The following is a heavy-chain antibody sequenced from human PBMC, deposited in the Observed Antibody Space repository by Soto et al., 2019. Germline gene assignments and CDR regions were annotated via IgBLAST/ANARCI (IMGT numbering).Heavy chain of an antibody. V-gene: IGHV3-30*18. CDR1: GFTFSSYD. J-gene: IGHJ4*02. CDR2: ISYDGSNK. D-gene: IGHD1-26*01. Sequence: QVQLVESGGGVVQPGRSLRLSCAASGFTFSSYDMHWVRQAPGKGLEWVAVISYDGSNKYYADSVKGRFTISRDNSKNTLYLQMKSLRAEDTAVYYGAEGGAVPWDQSDYWGQGTLVTVSS. CDR3: AEGGAVPWDQSDY.